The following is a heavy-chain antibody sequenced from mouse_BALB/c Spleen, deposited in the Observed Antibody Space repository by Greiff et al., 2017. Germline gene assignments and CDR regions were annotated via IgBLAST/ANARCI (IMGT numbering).Heavy chain of an antibody. CDR3: ARIDYYGSSYLWYFDV. V-gene: IGHV8-8*01. J-gene: IGHJ1*01. CDR2: IWWDDDK. D-gene: IGHD1-1*01. CDR1: GFSLSTSGMG. Sequence: QVTLKESGPGILQPSQTLSLTCSFSGFSLSTSGMGVGWIRQPSGKGLEWLAHIWWDDDKRYNPALKSRLTISKDTSSNQVFLKIASVDTADTATYYCARIDYYGSSYLWYFDVWGAGTTVTVSS.